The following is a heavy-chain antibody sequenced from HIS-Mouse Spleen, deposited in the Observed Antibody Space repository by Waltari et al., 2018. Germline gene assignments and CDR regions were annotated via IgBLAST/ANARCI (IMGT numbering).Heavy chain of an antibody. J-gene: IGHJ4*02. V-gene: IGHV1-8*01. CDR3: ARVYYDFWSGYYY. CDR1: GSTLPSYD. CDR2: MNPNSGNT. D-gene: IGHD3-3*01. Sequence: QVQLVQSGAAVKKPGASVKVSCKASGSTLPSYDINWVRQATGQGLEWMGWMNPNSGNTGYAQKFQGRVTMTRNTSISTAYMELSSLRSEDTAVYYCARVYYDFWSGYYYWGQGTLVTVSS.